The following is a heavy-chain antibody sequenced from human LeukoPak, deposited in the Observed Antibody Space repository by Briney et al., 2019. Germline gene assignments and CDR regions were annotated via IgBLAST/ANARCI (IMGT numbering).Heavy chain of an antibody. CDR3: ASQRRVDLGYAFNL. Sequence: PGGSLRLSCAASGFTFSSYAMHWVRQAPGKGLEWVAVISYDGSNKYYADSVKGRFTISRDNSKNMLYLQLNSLRADDTALYYCASQRRVDLGYAFNLWGQGTMVTVSS. J-gene: IGHJ3*01. CDR2: ISYDGSNK. CDR1: GFTFSSYA. D-gene: IGHD2-2*01. V-gene: IGHV3-30*14.